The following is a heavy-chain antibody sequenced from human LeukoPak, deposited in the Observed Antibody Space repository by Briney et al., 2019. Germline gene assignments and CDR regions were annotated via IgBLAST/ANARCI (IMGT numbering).Heavy chain of an antibody. J-gene: IGHJ3*02. CDR3: AKDYRYCTSTSCYGDDAFDI. D-gene: IGHD2-2*01. CDR2: ISGSGVST. Sequence: QPGGSLRLSCAASGFTFSSYAMTWVRQAPGKGLEWVSAISGSGVSTYYADSVKGRFTISRDNYKNTLYLQMSSLRAEDTAVYYCAKDYRYCTSTSCYGDDAFDIWGQGTMVTVSS. V-gene: IGHV3-23*01. CDR1: GFTFSSYA.